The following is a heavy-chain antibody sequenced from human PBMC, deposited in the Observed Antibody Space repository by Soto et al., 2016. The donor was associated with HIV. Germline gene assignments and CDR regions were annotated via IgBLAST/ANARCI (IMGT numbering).Heavy chain of an antibody. V-gene: IGHV1-2*02. Sequence: QVQLVQSGAEMKKPGASVKVSCKASGYTFTGYYMHWVRQAPGQGLEWMGWINPNSGGTNYAQKFQGRVTMTRDTSISTAYMELSGLRSDDTAVYFCARDAGTYYGSGSYFYWGQGTLVTVSS. CDR1: GYTFTGYY. CDR3: ARDAGTYYGSGSYFY. J-gene: IGHJ4*02. CDR2: INPNSGGT. D-gene: IGHD3-10*01.